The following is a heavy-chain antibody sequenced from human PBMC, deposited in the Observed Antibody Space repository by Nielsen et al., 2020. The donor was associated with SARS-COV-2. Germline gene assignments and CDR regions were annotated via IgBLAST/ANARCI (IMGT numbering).Heavy chain of an antibody. D-gene: IGHD6-19*01. V-gene: IGHV3-30*18. CDR3: AKVRSGWYARYYYYGMDV. J-gene: IGHJ6*02. Sequence: GGSLRLSCAASGFTFSSYGTHWVRQAPGKGLEWVAVISYDGSNKYYADSVKGRFTISRDNSKNTLYLQMNSLRAEDTAVYYCAKVRSGWYARYYYYGMDVWGQGTTVTVSS. CDR2: ISYDGSNK. CDR1: GFTFSSYG.